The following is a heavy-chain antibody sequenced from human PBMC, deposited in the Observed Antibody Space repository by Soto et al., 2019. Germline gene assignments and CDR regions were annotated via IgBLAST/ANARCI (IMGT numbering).Heavy chain of an antibody. CDR1: GYTFTSYG. CDR3: ALTLVGARLYWFDP. D-gene: IGHD1-26*01. Sequence: ASVTVSCKASGYTFTSYGISWVRQAPGQGLEWMGWINADNGNTNYAQKFQGRVTITRDTSANTAYMEVSSLRLEDTAVYYCALTLVGARLYWFDPWGQGTLVTVSS. CDR2: INADNGNT. J-gene: IGHJ5*02. V-gene: IGHV1-18*01.